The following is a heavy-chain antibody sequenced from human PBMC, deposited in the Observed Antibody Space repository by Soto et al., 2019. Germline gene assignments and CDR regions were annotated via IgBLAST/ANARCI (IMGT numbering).Heavy chain of an antibody. CDR1: GFTFSSYG. CDR3: AKDHPIAVAGSPHY. J-gene: IGHJ4*02. Sequence: PGGSLRLSCAASGFTFSSYGMHWVRQAPGKGLEWVAVISYDGSNKYYADSVKGRFTISRDNSKNTLYLQMNSLRAEDTAVYYCAKDHPIAVAGSPHYWGQGTLVTVSS. CDR2: ISYDGSNK. D-gene: IGHD6-19*01. V-gene: IGHV3-30*18.